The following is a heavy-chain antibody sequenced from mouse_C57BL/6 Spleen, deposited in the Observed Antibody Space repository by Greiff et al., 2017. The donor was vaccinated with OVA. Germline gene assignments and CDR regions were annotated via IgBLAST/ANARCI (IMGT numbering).Heavy chain of an antibody. CDR1: GYTFTDYY. V-gene: IGHV1-19*01. Sequence: VQLQQSGPVLVKPGASVKMSCKASGYTFTDYYMNWVKQSHGKSLEWIGVINPYNGGTSYNQKFKGKATLTVDKSSSTAYMELNSLTSEDSAVYYCARRGSYGSSLYYYAMDYWGQGTSVTVSS. D-gene: IGHD1-1*01. CDR3: ARRGSYGSSLYYYAMDY. J-gene: IGHJ4*01. CDR2: INPYNGGT.